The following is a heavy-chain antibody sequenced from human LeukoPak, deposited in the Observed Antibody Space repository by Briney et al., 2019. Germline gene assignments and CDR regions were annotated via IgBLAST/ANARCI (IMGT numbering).Heavy chain of an antibody. D-gene: IGHD3-10*01. CDR3: ARGTYYYGSGTLDY. Sequence: PSETLSLTCTVSGYSISSGYFWGWIRQPPGKGLEWIGTIYNSGSTYYNPSLKSRVTISVDTSKNQFSLKLSSVTAADTAVYYCARGTYYYGSGTLDYWGQGTLVTVSS. CDR2: IYNSGST. J-gene: IGHJ4*02. V-gene: IGHV4-38-2*02. CDR1: GYSISSGYF.